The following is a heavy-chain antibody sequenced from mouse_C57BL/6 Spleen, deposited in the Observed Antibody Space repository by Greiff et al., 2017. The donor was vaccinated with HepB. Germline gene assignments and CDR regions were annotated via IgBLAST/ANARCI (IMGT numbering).Heavy chain of an antibody. CDR1: GYTFTSYG. V-gene: IGHV1-81*01. CDR2: IYPRSGNT. J-gene: IGHJ4*01. Sequence: QVQLQQSGAELARPGASVKLSCKASGYTFTSYGISWVKQRTGQGLEWIGEIYPRSGNTYYNEKFKGKATLTADKSSSTAYMELRSLTSEDSAVYFCASIYYGNLYYAMDYWGQGTSVTVSS. D-gene: IGHD2-1*01. CDR3: ASIYYGNLYYAMDY.